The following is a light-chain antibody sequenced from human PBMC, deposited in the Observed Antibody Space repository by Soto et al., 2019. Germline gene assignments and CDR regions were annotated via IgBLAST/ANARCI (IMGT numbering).Light chain of an antibody. CDR1: SSDVGGYNY. J-gene: IGLJ2*01. CDR3: SSYAGSTVV. CDR2: DVS. Sequence: QSALTQPPSASGSPGQSVTISCTGTSSDVGGYNYVSWYQQHPGKAPKLMIYDVSKRPSGVPDRFSGSKSGNTASLTVSGLQAEDEADCYCSSYAGSTVVFGGGTKVTVL. V-gene: IGLV2-8*01.